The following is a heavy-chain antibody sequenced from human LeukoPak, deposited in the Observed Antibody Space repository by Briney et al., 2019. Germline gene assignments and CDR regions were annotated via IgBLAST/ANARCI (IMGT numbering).Heavy chain of an antibody. D-gene: IGHD1-26*01. J-gene: IGHJ5*02. V-gene: IGHV4-39*01. CDR3: ARRNSGNYYGLFDP. CDR2: IYYSGNT. Sequence: PSETLSLTCTVSGGSISSSSYYWAWIRQPPGKGLEWNGSIYYSGNTYYNPSLKSRITLSVDTSKNQFSLKLSSVTAADSAVYYCARRNSGNYYGLFDPWGQGTLVTVSS. CDR1: GGSISSSSYY.